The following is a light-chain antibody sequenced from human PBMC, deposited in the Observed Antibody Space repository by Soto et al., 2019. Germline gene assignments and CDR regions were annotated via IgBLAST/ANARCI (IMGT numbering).Light chain of an antibody. J-gene: IGKJ1*01. CDR1: QSVSNNY. CDR2: GAS. Sequence: LTPAPGTLSLSPGARATLSWRASQSVSNNYLAWYQQKPGQAPRLLIYGASNRATDIPARFRGSGSGTDFTLTITDLEPEDFVVYYCQQRTNWPPWTFGQGTKVDIK. CDR3: QQRTNWPPWT. V-gene: IGKV3-11*01.